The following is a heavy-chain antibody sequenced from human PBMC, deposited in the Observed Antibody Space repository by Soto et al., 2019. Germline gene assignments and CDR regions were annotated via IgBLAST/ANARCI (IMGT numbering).Heavy chain of an antibody. D-gene: IGHD2-15*01. J-gene: IGHJ5*02. Sequence: ASVKVSCKASGYTFTSYGISWVRQAPGQGLEWMGWISAYNGNTNYAQKLQGRVTMTTDTSTSTAYMELRSLRSDDTAVYYCARGRYCSGGSCYSVNWFDPWGQGTLVTVS. V-gene: IGHV1-18*01. CDR1: GYTFTSYG. CDR3: ARGRYCSGGSCYSVNWFDP. CDR2: ISAYNGNT.